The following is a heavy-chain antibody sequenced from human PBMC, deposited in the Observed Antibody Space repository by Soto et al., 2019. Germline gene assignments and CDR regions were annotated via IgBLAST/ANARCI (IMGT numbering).Heavy chain of an antibody. CDR3: TAFNILTGSNFDS. J-gene: IGHJ4*02. CDR2: IKTKTNVGTR. D-gene: IGHD3-9*01. CDR1: GFPFSDAW. Sequence: GGSLRLSCAASGFPFSDAWMSWVRQAPGKGLEWVARIKTKTNVGTRDYAAPVKGRFTISRDDSKNTLYLQMNSLKIEDTAVYYCTAFNILTGSNFDSWDQGTLVTVSS. V-gene: IGHV3-15*01.